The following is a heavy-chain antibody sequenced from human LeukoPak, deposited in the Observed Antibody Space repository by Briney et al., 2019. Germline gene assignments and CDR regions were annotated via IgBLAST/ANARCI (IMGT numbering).Heavy chain of an antibody. D-gene: IGHD4-17*01. CDR2: INHSGST. Sequence: PSETLSLTCAVYGGSFSGYYWSWIRQPPGKGLEWIGEINHSGSTNYNPSLKSRVTISVDTSKNQFSLKLSSVTAADTAVYYCARDQYGDYFIAWGQGTLVTVSS. CDR3: ARDQYGDYFIA. V-gene: IGHV4-34*01. CDR1: GGSFSGYY. J-gene: IGHJ4*02.